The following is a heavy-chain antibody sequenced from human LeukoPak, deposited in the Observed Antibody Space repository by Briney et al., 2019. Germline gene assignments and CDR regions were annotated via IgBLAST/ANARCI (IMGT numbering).Heavy chain of an antibody. CDR3: ARVGTMVRGVIITYFDY. Sequence: ASVKVSCKASGYTFTSYGISWVRQAPGQGLEWMGGIIPIFGTANYAQKFQGRVTITADESTSTAYMELSSLRSEDTAVYYCARVGTMVRGVIITYFDYWGQGTLVTVSS. J-gene: IGHJ4*02. V-gene: IGHV1-69*13. D-gene: IGHD3-10*01. CDR1: GYTFTSYG. CDR2: IIPIFGTA.